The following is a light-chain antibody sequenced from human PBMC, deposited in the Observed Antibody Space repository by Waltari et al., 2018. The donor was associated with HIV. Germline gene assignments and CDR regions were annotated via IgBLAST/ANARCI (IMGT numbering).Light chain of an antibody. V-gene: IGKV2-28*01. CDR1: QSLMYSNGFHY. J-gene: IGKJ1*01. CDR3: MQALQTPRT. CDR2: FGS. Sequence: DIVMTQSPLSLPVAPGEPASISCRSSQSLMYSNGFHYLDWYLQKPGQSPQLLLYFGSHRPSGVPDRFSGSGSATDFTLKISRVEAGDVGVYYCMQALQTPRTFAQGTNVEIK.